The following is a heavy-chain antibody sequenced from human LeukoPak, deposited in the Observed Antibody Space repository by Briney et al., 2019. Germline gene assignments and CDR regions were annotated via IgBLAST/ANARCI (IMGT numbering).Heavy chain of an antibody. Sequence: PEGSLRLSCAASGFPFHNYWMTWVRQAPGKGLEWVANTNQDDNEKYYLDSVKGRFTISRDNAETSLFLQMTSLRVEDTAIYYCARGLYGSGRRSLMAHWGPGTLVAVSS. J-gene: IGHJ4*02. CDR3: ARGLYGSGRRSLMAH. CDR2: TNQDDNEK. D-gene: IGHD3-10*01. CDR1: GFPFHNYW. V-gene: IGHV3-7*01.